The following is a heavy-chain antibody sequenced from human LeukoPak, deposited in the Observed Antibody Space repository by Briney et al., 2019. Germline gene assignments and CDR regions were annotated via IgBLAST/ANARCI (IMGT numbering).Heavy chain of an antibody. V-gene: IGHV3-33*06. D-gene: IGHD1-26*01. J-gene: IGHJ4*02. CDR3: AKPTSGDGSFLIDY. CDR2: IWYDGSYT. CDR1: GFTFSSYG. Sequence: GRSLRLSCAASGFTFSSYGMHWVRQAPGKGLEWVAVIWYDGSYTYYAESVKGRFTISRDNSRNTLYLQMSSLRAEDTAVYYCAKPTSGDGSFLIDYWRQGTLVTVSS.